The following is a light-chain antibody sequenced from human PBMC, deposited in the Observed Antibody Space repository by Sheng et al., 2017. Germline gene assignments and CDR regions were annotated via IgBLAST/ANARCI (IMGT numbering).Light chain of an antibody. Sequence: QSALTQPPSVSGSPGQSVTISCTGTSSDVGGYNYVSWYQQFPGKAPKLMIYDVSKRPSGVPDRFSGSKSGNTASLTISGLQADDEADYYCCSYAGTYTYYVFGIGTKVIVL. V-gene: IGLV2-11*01. CDR2: DVS. CDR1: SSDVGGYNY. J-gene: IGLJ1*01. CDR3: CSYAGTYTYYV.